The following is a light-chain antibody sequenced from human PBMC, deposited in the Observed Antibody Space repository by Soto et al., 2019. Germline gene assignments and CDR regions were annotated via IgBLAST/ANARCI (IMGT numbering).Light chain of an antibody. CDR2: AAS. CDR1: QGISSY. Sequence: AIRSTQSPSSFSSSTGDRVGITCRASQGISSYLAWYQQKPGKAPKLLIYAASTLQSGVPSRFSGSGSGTDFTLTISCLQSEDFATYYCQQYYSYPFTFGPGTKVDIK. CDR3: QQYYSYPFT. V-gene: IGKV1-8*01. J-gene: IGKJ3*01.